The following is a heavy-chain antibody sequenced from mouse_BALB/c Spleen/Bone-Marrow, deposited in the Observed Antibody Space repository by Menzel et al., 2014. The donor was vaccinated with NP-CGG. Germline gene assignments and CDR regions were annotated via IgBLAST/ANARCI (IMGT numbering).Heavy chain of an antibody. V-gene: IGHV1-14*01. CDR2: INPYNGGI. CDR3: GRDYYGSTSFAY. J-gene: IGHJ3*01. D-gene: IGHD1-1*01. CDR1: GYTFTSYV. Sequence: VQLQQSGPELVKPGTSVKMSCKASGYTFTSYVMHWVKQKPGQGLEWIGYINPYNGGIKYNEKFKGKATLTSDKSSSTAYMELSSLTSEDSAVYLCGRDYYGSTSFAYWGQGTLVTVSA.